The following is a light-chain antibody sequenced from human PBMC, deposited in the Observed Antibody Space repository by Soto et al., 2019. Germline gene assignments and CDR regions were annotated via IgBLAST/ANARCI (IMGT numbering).Light chain of an antibody. CDR1: QNINNW. V-gene: IGKV1-5*01. CDR2: DAS. Sequence: DIQMTQSPSTLSASIWDRVTITCRASQNINNWIAWYQQKPGKAPKFLIYDASTLESGVPSRFSGSGFGTEFSLTISSLQSEDLAVYYCQQYDTWPPVTFGQGTKVDIK. J-gene: IGKJ1*01. CDR3: QQYDTWPPVT.